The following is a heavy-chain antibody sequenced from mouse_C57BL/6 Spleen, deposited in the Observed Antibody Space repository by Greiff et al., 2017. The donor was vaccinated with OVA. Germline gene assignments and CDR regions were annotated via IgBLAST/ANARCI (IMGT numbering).Heavy chain of an antibody. CDR3: TRGYYYGSSTWFAY. Sequence: DVQLLESGGGLVQPGGSMKLSCAASGFTFSDAWMDWVRQSPEKGLEWVAEIRNKATNPATSYAESVKGRFTSSRDDSKSSVYLQRNSLRAEDTGIYYCTRGYYYGSSTWFAYWGQRTLVTVSA. CDR2: IRNKATNPAT. D-gene: IGHD1-1*01. V-gene: IGHV6-6*01. CDR1: GFTFSDAW. J-gene: IGHJ3*01.